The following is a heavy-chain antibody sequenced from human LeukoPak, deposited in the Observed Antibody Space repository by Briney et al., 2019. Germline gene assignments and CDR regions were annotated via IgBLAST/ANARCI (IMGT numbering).Heavy chain of an antibody. V-gene: IGHV3-30*03. Sequence: GGSLRLSCAASGFTFSSYAMHWVRQAPGKGLEWVAAISNDGDNKYYLDSVKGRFTVSGDNSIDTFYLQMNSLRADDTAVYYCASDAMSAPGEYWGQGTLLSVSS. CDR1: GFTFSSYA. CDR3: ASDAMSAPGEY. CDR2: ISNDGDNK. D-gene: IGHD3-16*01. J-gene: IGHJ4*02.